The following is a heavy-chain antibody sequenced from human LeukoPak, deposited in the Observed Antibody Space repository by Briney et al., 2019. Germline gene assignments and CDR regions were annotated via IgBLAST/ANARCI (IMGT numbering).Heavy chain of an antibody. D-gene: IGHD3-10*01. CDR2: ISGSGGST. CDR1: GFTFSSYA. J-gene: IGHJ4*02. CDR3: AKQAGGSGSYYYY. V-gene: IGHV3-23*01. Sequence: GGSLRLSCAASGFTFSSYAMSWVRQAPGQGLEWVSAISGSGGSTYYADSVKGRFTISRDNSKNTMYLQMSSLRAEDTAVYYCAKQAGGSGSYYYYWGQGTLVTVSS.